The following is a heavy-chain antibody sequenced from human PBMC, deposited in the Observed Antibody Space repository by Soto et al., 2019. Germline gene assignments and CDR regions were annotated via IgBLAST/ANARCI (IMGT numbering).Heavy chain of an antibody. J-gene: IGHJ2*01. D-gene: IGHD4-17*01. Sequence: EVQLLESGGGLVQPGGSLRLSCAASGFTFSSYAMSWVRQAPGKGLEWVSAISGSGGSTYYADSVKGRFTISRDNSKNTLYLQMNSLRAEDTAVYYCATEYTTVTKPPLRGFDLWGRGTLVTVSS. CDR2: ISGSGGST. V-gene: IGHV3-23*01. CDR3: ATEYTTVTKPPLRGFDL. CDR1: GFTFSSYA.